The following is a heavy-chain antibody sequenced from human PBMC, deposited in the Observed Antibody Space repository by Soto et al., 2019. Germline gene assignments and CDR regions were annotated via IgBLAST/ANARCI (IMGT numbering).Heavy chain of an antibody. J-gene: IGHJ5*02. CDR2: IYHSGSP. CDR3: ARVPSP. V-gene: IGHV4-30-2*01. Sequence: SETLSLTCAVSGGSISSGGYSWSWIRQPPGKGLEWIGYIYHSGSPYYNPSLKSRVNISVDRSKNQFSLKLTSVTAADTAVYYCARVPSPWGQGTLVTVS. CDR1: GGSISSGGYS.